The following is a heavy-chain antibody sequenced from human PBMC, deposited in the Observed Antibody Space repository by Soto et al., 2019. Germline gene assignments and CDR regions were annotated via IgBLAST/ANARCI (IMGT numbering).Heavy chain of an antibody. Sequence: QVQLQESGPGLVKPSGTLSLTCAVSGGSISSSNWWSWVRQPPGKGLEWIGEIYHSGSTNYNPSLNKRDTISVVKSMNQFSLKLSSVTAADTAVYYCARVSRSYYYGMDVWGQGTTVTVSS. V-gene: IGHV4-4*02. CDR1: GGSISSSNW. CDR2: IYHSGST. D-gene: IGHD2-8*01. J-gene: IGHJ6*02. CDR3: ARVSRSYYYGMDV.